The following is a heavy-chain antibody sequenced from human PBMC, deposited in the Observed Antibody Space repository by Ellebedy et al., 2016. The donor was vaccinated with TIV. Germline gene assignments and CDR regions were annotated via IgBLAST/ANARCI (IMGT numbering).Heavy chain of an antibody. V-gene: IGHV3-30*18. J-gene: IGHJ4*02. D-gene: IGHD5-18*01. Sequence: GGSLRLXCAASGFTFSSYGMHWVRQAPGKGLEWVAVISYDGSNKYYADSVKGRFTISRDNSKNTLYLQMNSLRAEDTAVYYCAKDEREQLWFPQGCGDWGQGTLVTVSS. CDR3: AKDEREQLWFPQGCGD. CDR2: ISYDGSNK. CDR1: GFTFSSYG.